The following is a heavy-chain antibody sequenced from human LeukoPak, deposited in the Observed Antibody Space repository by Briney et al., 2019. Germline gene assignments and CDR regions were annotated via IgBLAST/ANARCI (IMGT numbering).Heavy chain of an antibody. CDR1: GYSISSAYY. Sequence: SETLSLTCTVSGYSISSAYYWGWIRQPPGKGLEWIGSIYHSGGTYYSPSLKSRVTISVDTSKNQFSLKLSSVTAADTAVYYCARTHYYYYYMDVWGKGTTVTVSS. V-gene: IGHV4-38-2*02. CDR3: ARTHYYYYYMDV. CDR2: IYHSGGT. J-gene: IGHJ6*03.